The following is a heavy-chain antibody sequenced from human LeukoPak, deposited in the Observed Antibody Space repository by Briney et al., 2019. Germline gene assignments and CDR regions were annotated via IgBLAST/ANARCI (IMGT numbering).Heavy chain of an antibody. J-gene: IGHJ4*02. CDR1: GFSFSNYW. V-gene: IGHV3-74*01. CDR3: ARDRGGIDY. CDR2: IYSDGNSA. Sequence: PGGSLRLSCVASGFSFSNYWMHWVRQAPGKGLVWVSLIYSDGNSATYADSVKGRFTISRDNAKNTLFLQMSSLRAEDTAVYYCARDRGGIDYWGQGTLVTVSS. D-gene: IGHD2-15*01.